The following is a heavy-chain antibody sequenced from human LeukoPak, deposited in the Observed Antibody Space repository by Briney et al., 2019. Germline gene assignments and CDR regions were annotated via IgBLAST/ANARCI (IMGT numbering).Heavy chain of an antibody. CDR1: GFTFGDYD. V-gene: IGHV3-43*02. CDR3: ARDNTGSYEY. Sequence: GGSLRLSCAASGFTFGDYDMHWVRQAPGKGLEWVSLIRADGGTTHYADSVKGRFTISRDNSKNSLYLQMNSLRTGDTALYYCARDNTGSYEYWGQGTLVTVSP. CDR2: IRADGGTT. D-gene: IGHD1-26*01. J-gene: IGHJ4*02.